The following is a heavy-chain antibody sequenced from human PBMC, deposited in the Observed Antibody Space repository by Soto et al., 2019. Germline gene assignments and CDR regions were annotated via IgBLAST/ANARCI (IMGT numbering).Heavy chain of an antibody. D-gene: IGHD3-22*01. J-gene: IGHJ6*02. CDR1: GGSFSGYY. CDR2: INHSGST. Sequence: SETLSLTCGVYGGSFSGYYWSWIRQPPGRGLEWIGEINHSGSTNYNPSLKSRVTISVDTSKNQFSLKLSSVTAADTAVYYCARVGYYYDSSGYYPLPTRGMDVWGQGTTVTVSS. V-gene: IGHV4-34*01. CDR3: ARVGYYYDSSGYYPLPTRGMDV.